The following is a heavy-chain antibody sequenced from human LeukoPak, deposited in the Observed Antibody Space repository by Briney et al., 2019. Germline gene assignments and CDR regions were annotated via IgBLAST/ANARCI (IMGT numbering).Heavy chain of an antibody. CDR2: ISGSGGST. D-gene: IGHD3-22*01. J-gene: IGHJ4*02. CDR3: AKPYHYDSSGYGY. Sequence: GGSLRLSCAASGFTFSSYAMSWVRRAPGKGLEWVSAISGSGGSTYYADSVKGRFTISRDNSKNTLYLQMNSLRAEDTAVYYCAKPYHYDSSGYGYWGQGTLVTVSS. V-gene: IGHV3-23*01. CDR1: GFTFSSYA.